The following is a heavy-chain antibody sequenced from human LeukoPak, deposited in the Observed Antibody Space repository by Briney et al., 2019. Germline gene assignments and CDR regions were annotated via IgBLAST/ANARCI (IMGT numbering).Heavy chain of an antibody. CDR2: ISYDGSNK. CDR3: AKDPGGYYYDSSGYGMDV. D-gene: IGHD3-22*01. Sequence: GGSLRLSCAASGFTFSSYGMHWVRQAPGKGLEWVAVISYDGSNKYYADSVKGRFTISRDNSKNTLYLQMNSLRAEDTAVYYCAKDPGGYYYDSSGYGMDVWGQGTTVTVSS. J-gene: IGHJ6*02. CDR1: GFTFSSYG. V-gene: IGHV3-30*18.